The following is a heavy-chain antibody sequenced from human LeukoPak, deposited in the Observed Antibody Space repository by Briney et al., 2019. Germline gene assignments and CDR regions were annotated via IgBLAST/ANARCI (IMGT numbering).Heavy chain of an antibody. Sequence: SETLSLTCTVSGGSISSYYWSWIRQPPGKGLEWIGYIYYSGSTNYNPSLKSRVTISVDTSKNQFSLKLSSVTAADTAVYYCARSRDGYNSGYYYYYMDVWGKGTTVTVSS. D-gene: IGHD5-24*01. J-gene: IGHJ6*03. CDR2: IYYSGST. CDR3: ARSRDGYNSGYYYYYMDV. V-gene: IGHV4-59*01. CDR1: GGSISSYY.